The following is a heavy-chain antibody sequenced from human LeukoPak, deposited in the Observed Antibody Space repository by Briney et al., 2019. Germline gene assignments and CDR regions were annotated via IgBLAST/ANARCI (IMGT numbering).Heavy chain of an antibody. CDR2: ISAYNGNT. V-gene: IGHV1-18*01. J-gene: IGHJ6*03. CDR3: ARDAHGTGTYYYYYYMDV. CDR1: GYTFTSYA. D-gene: IGHD3-10*01. Sequence: GASVKVSCKASGYTFTSYAITWVRQAPGQGLEWMGWISAYNGNTNYAQNLQGRVTMTTDTSTSTAYMELSGLRSDDTAVYYCARDAHGTGTYYYYYYMDVWGKGTTVTISS.